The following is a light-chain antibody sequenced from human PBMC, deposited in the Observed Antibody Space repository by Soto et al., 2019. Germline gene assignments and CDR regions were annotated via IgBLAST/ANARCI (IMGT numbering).Light chain of an antibody. CDR2: RAS. J-gene: IGKJ1*01. V-gene: IGKV3-15*01. CDR1: QNIYYN. CDR3: LQYHNLWA. Sequence: ILMTQSPATVSVSPGESAAMSCRASQNIYYNVAWYQHRPGQAPRLLIYRASTRAPGVPARFSVSGSGTEFTLTISSLKPEDFTVSSCLQYHNLWAFGQGTKVDIK.